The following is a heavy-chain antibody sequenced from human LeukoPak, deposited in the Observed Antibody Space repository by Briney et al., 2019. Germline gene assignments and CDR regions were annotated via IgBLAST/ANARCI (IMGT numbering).Heavy chain of an antibody. CDR3: ARDSVFIATAEMATILGARFDY. D-gene: IGHD5-24*01. CDR1: GYTFTSYG. CDR2: MNPNSGNT. J-gene: IGHJ4*02. Sequence: ASVKVSCKASGYTFTSYGISWVRQAPGQGLEWMGWMNPNSGNTGYAQKLQGRVTMTTDTSTSTAYMELRSLRSDDTAVYYCARDSVFIATAEMATILGARFDYWGQGTLVTVSS. V-gene: IGHV1-18*01.